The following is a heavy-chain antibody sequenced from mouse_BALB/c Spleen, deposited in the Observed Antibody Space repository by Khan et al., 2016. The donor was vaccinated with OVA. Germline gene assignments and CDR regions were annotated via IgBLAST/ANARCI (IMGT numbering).Heavy chain of an antibody. CDR2: INPSTGYT. V-gene: IGHV1-7*01. CDR1: GYTFTIYW. Sequence: VRLQQSGAELAKPGASVKMSCKASGYTFTIYWMHWVKQRPGQGLEWIGYINPSTGYTEYNQKFKDKATLTADKSSSTAYMQLSSLTSEDSAVYYCARGGYGNYGAYWGQGTLVTVSA. CDR3: ARGGYGNYGAY. J-gene: IGHJ3*01. D-gene: IGHD2-10*02.